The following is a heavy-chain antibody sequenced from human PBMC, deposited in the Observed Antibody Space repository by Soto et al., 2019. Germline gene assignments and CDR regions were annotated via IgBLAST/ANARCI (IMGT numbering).Heavy chain of an antibody. V-gene: IGHV4-34*01. D-gene: IGHD3-22*01. Sequence: AETLSLTCAVYGGTFSGYYWSWIRQPPGKGLEWVGEINHSGSTNYNPYPKSGVTISVDTSKNQFSLKLSSVTAADTAVYYCASGGLEVVGYYYYYGMDVWGQGTTVTVSS. J-gene: IGHJ6*02. CDR2: INHSGST. CDR3: ASGGLEVVGYYYYYGMDV. CDR1: GGTFSGYY.